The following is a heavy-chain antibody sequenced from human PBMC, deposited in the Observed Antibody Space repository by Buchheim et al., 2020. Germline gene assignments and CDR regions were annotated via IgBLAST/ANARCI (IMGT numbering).Heavy chain of an antibody. J-gene: IGHJ6*02. V-gene: IGHV3-23*04. Sequence: VQLVESGGGVVQPGRSLRLSCAASGFTFSSYGMHWVRQAPGRGLEWISAISGSGGTTYRADSVKGRFTVSRDNSKNTLYLQMNSLRAEDTAIYYCAKDLRYCSGGTCHAYYYYGMDVWGQGTT. CDR3: AKDLRYCSGGTCHAYYYYGMDV. CDR1: GFTFSSYG. CDR2: ISGSGGTT. D-gene: IGHD2-15*01.